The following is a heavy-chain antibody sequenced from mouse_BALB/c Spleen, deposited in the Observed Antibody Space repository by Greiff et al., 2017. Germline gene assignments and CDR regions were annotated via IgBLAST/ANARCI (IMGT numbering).Heavy chain of an antibody. CDR3: ARDGGYDGGGAMDY. CDR1: GFTFSSYA. J-gene: IGHJ4*01. V-gene: IGHV5-9-4*01. CDR2: ISSGGSYT. Sequence: EVKVVESGGGLVKPGGSLKLSCAASGFTFSSYAMSWVRQSPEKRLEWVAEISSGGSYTYYPDTVTGRFTISRDNAKNTLYLEMSSLRSEDTAMYYCARDGGYDGGGAMDYWGQGTSVTVSS. D-gene: IGHD2-2*01.